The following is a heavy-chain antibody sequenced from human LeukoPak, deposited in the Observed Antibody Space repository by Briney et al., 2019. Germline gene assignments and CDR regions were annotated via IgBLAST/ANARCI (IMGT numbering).Heavy chain of an antibody. J-gene: IGHJ6*02. CDR1: GGSISYYY. V-gene: IGHV4-59*01. D-gene: IGHD3-10*01. CDR3: AKDRSYYGAPSDTYYHYGMDV. CDR2: IHDSGST. Sequence: PSETLSLTCTVSGGSISYYYWTGIRQPPEKGLEWIGYIHDSGSTKYNPSLKSRVTISVDTSKNQFSLKLSSVTAADTAVYYCAKDRSYYGAPSDTYYHYGMDVWGQGTSVTVSS.